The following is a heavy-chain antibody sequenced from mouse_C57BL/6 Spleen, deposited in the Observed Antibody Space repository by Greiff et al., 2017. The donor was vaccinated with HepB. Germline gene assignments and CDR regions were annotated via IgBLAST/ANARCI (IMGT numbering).Heavy chain of an antibody. D-gene: IGHD2-5*01. V-gene: IGHV1-12*01. J-gene: IGHJ2*01. CDR3: ARDEAYYSNPYYFDY. CDR1: GYTFTSYN. Sequence: QVQLKQSGAELVRPGASVKMSCKASGYTFTSYNMHWVKQTPRQGLEWIGAIYPGNGDTSYNQKFKGKATLTVDKSSSTAYMQLSSLTSEDSAVYFCARDEAYYSNPYYFDYWGQGTTLTVSS. CDR2: IYPGNGDT.